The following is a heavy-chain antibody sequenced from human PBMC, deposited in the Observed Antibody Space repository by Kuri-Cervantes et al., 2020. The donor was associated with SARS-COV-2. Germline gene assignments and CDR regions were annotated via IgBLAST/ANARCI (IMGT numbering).Heavy chain of an antibody. CDR1: GGTFSSYA. CDR2: IIPILGTA. Sequence: SVKVSCKASGGTFSSYAISWVRQAPGQGLEWMGRIIPILGTANYAQKFQDRVTITADKSTSTAYMELSSLRSEDTAVYCCAADQLRNPGYWGQGTLVTVSS. D-gene: IGHD1-14*01. CDR3: AADQLRNPGY. V-gene: IGHV1-69*04. J-gene: IGHJ4*02.